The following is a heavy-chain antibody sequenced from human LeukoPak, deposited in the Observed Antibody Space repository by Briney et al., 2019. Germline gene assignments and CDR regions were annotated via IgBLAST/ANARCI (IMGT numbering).Heavy chain of an antibody. J-gene: IGHJ6*02. D-gene: IGHD4-17*01. Sequence: GGSLRLSCAASGFTFSSYSVNWVRQAPGKGLEWVSSISSSSSYIYYADSVKGRFAISRDNAKNSLYLQMNSLRAEDTAVYYCARDHYSVTTVTTSDYYGMDVWGQGTTVTVSS. V-gene: IGHV3-21*01. CDR3: ARDHYSVTTVTTSDYYGMDV. CDR2: ISSSSSYI. CDR1: GFTFSSYS.